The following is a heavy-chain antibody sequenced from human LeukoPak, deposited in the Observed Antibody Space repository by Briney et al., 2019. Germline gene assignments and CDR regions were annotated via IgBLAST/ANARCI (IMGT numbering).Heavy chain of an antibody. CDR1: GFTLSSYA. D-gene: IGHD2-2*01. CDR3: AKHIVVVPAAILEMDYGMDV. Sequence: GGSLRLSCAASGFTLSSYAMSWVRQAPGKGLEWVSTISGSGGSTYYADSVKGRFTISRDNSKNTLYLQMNSLRAEDTAVHYCAKHIVVVPAAILEMDYGMDVWGQGTTVTVSS. V-gene: IGHV3-23*01. J-gene: IGHJ6*02. CDR2: ISGSGGST.